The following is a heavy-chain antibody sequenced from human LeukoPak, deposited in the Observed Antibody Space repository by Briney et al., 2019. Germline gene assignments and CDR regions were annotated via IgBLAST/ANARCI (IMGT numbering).Heavy chain of an antibody. D-gene: IGHD4/OR15-4a*01. J-gene: IGHJ5*02. CDR2: ISGSGGST. V-gene: IGHV3-23*01. CDR1: GCTFSSYA. CDR3: AKGDAKFDP. Sequence: GGSLRLSCAASGCTFSSYAMSWVGQAPGKGVEWVSAISGSGGSTYYADYVKGRSTISRDNSKNTLYLQMNSLRAENTAVYYCAKGDAKFDPWGQGTLVTVSS.